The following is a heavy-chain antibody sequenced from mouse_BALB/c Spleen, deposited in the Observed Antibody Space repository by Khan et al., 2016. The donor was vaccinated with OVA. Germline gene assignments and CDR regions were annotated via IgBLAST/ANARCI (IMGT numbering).Heavy chain of an antibody. J-gene: IGHJ2*01. D-gene: IGHD1-1*01. CDR1: GYSITSDYA. CDR2: INYSGNT. Sequence: EVQLQESGPGLVKPSQSLSLTCTVTGYSITSDYAWNWIRQFPGNKLEWMGFINYSGNTKYNPSLKSRISITRDTSENQFFLQLNSVTTEETATYYCARVYGGDFDYWGQGTTLTVSS. CDR3: ARVYGGDFDY. V-gene: IGHV3-2*02.